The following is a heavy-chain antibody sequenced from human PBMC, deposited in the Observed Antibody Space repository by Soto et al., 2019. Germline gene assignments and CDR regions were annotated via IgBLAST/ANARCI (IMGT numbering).Heavy chain of an antibody. D-gene: IGHD1-26*01. Sequence: EVQLVECGGGLVQPGGSLRLSCAASGFTFSDHYMDWVRQAPGKGLEWVGRSRNKANSYSTEYAASVKGRFTISRDESKNSLYLQVNSLKTEDTAVHYCARFSGSYTRGLDYWGYATRVTVSS. CDR3: ARFSGSYTRGLDY. J-gene: IGHJ4*01. CDR2: SRNKANSYST. V-gene: IGHV3-72*01. CDR1: GFTFSDHY.